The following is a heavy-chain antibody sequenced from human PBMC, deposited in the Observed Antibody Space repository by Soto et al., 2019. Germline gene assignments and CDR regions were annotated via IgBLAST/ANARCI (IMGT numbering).Heavy chain of an antibody. CDR2: IYWDDDK. Sequence: QITLKESGPTLVKPTQALTLTCTFSGLSLSTNGVGVGWIRQPPGKALEWLALIYWDDDKRYSPSLKSRLTITKDTSKNQVVLTLANMDPVDTAPYYCAHRLAVAGIDVCEMWGQGTMGTVSS. D-gene: IGHD6-19*01. CDR3: AHRLAVAGIDVCEM. J-gene: IGHJ3*02. CDR1: GLSLSTNGVG. V-gene: IGHV2-5*02.